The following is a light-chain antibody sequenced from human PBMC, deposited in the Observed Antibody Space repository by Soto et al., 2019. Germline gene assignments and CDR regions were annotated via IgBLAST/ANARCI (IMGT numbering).Light chain of an antibody. V-gene: IGKV3-15*01. CDR2: AVS. CDR1: QSVNNN. CDR3: QQYDNWRT. Sequence: EIVLTQSPATLSLSPGARGTLSCRASQSVNNNLAWYQQKRGQAPRLLIHAVSTRATGVPARFSGTGSGTEFTLTISSLQSEDFAVYYCQQYDNWRTFGQGTRWIS. J-gene: IGKJ1*01.